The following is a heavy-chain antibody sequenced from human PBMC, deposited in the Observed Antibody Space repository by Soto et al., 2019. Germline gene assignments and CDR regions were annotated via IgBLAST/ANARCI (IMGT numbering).Heavy chain of an antibody. D-gene: IGHD1-7*01. CDR1: GGSISSYC. Sequence: PSETLSLTCTVSGGSISSYCWSWIRQPPGKGLEWIGYIYYSGSTNYNPSLKSRVTISVDTSKNQFSLKLSSVTAADTAVYYCEIFLTRTTEQYYYYYYMDVWGKGTTVTVSS. CDR2: IYYSGST. J-gene: IGHJ6*03. V-gene: IGHV4-59*01. CDR3: EIFLTRTTEQYYYYYYMDV.